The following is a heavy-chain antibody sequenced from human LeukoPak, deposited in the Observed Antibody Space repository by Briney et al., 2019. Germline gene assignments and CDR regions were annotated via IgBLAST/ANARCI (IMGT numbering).Heavy chain of an antibody. J-gene: IGHJ4*02. CDR1: GFTFSSYG. V-gene: IGHV3-30*02. Sequence: TGGSLRLSCAASGFTFSSYGMHWVRQAPGKGLEWVAFIRYDGSNKYYADSVKGRFTISRDNSKNTLYPQMNSLRVEDTAIYYCARETSSGWSRPFEYWGQGTLVTVSS. D-gene: IGHD6-19*01. CDR2: IRYDGSNK. CDR3: ARETSSGWSRPFEY.